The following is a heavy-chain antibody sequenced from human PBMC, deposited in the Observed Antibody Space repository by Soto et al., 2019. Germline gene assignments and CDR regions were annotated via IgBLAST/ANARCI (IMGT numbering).Heavy chain of an antibody. CDR3: ARGLQGSTAFDI. V-gene: IGHV4-34*01. J-gene: IGHJ3*02. Sequence: SETLSLTCAVYGGSFSGYYWSWIRQPPGKGLEWIGEINHSGSTNYNPSLKSRVTISVDTSKNQFSLKLSSVTAADTAVYYCARGLQGSTAFDIWGQGTMVTVSS. D-gene: IGHD1-1*01. CDR1: GGSFSGYY. CDR2: INHSGST.